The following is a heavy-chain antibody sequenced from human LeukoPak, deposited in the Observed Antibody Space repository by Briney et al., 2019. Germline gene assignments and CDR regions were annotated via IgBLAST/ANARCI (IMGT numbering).Heavy chain of an antibody. J-gene: IGHJ4*02. CDR2: IYPDDSDT. CDR3: ARRDGSYFDY. CDR1: GYSFTNYW. V-gene: IGHV5-51*01. D-gene: IGHD5-24*01. Sequence: GESLKVSCKGSGYSFTNYWIGWVRQMPGKGLEWMGFIYPDDSDTRYSPSFQGQVTISADKSITTAYLQWSSLKASDTAMYYCARRDGSYFDYWGQGTLVTVSS.